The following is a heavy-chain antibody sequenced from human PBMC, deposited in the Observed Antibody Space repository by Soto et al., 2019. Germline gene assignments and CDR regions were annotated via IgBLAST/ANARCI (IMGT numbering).Heavy chain of an antibody. CDR2: LNGDGTIT. Sequence: LRLSCAASGFTFSMYWMHWVRQAPGKGLVWVSRLNGDGTITNYADSVKGRFTISRDNARNTLYLQMNSLRAEDTAVYYCARESHGFSYPTPWGQGTLVTVSS. CDR3: ARESHGFSYPTP. D-gene: IGHD5-18*01. J-gene: IGHJ5*02. CDR1: GFTFSMYW. V-gene: IGHV3-74*01.